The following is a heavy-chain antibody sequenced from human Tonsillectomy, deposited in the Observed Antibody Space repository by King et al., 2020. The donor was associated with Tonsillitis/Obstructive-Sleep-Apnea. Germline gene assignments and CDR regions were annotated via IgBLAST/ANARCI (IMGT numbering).Heavy chain of an antibody. J-gene: IGHJ2*01. Sequence: VQLVQSGAEVKKPGESLRISCKGSGYSFSSYWINWVRQMPGKGLEWMGRIDPSDSYTNYSPSFQGHVTISVDKSISTAYLQWSSLKASDTAMYYCGRLSGAYCGDDCYCDDYWYFDLWGRGTLVSVSS. D-gene: IGHD2-21*02. V-gene: IGHV5-10-1*03. CDR1: GYSFSSYW. CDR3: GRLSGAYCGDDCYCDDYWYFDL. CDR2: IDPSDSYT.